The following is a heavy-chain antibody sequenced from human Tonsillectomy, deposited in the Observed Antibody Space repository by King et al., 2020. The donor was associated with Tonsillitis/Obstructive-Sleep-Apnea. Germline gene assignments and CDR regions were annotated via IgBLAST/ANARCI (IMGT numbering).Heavy chain of an antibody. CDR3: ATNRGGSWYI. J-gene: IGHJ3*02. D-gene: IGHD6-13*01. V-gene: IGHV3-30*03. CDR1: GFTFSSYG. Sequence: VQLVESGGGVVQPGRSLRLSCAASGFTFSSYGINWVLQAPGKGLEWVAVISYDGSNKYYADSVKGRFTISRDNSKNTLYLQMNSLRAEDTAVYYCATNRGGSWYIWGQGTMVTVSS. CDR2: ISYDGSNK.